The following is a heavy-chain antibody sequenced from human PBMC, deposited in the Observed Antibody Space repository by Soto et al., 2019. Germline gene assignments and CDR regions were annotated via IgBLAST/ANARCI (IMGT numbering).Heavy chain of an antibody. V-gene: IGHV2-5*02. CDR3: AHTWGLPFDY. CDR2: IYWDDDK. J-gene: IGHJ4*02. D-gene: IGHD3-16*01. CDR1: GFSLRTTGVG. Sequence: QITLKESGPTLVKPTQTLTLTCTYSGFSLRTTGVGVGWIRQPPGKALEWLGIIYWDDDKRYSPSLKSRLTRPSAITKSQVVLTMTNMGPVDTATYFCAHTWGLPFDYWGPGNLVIVSS.